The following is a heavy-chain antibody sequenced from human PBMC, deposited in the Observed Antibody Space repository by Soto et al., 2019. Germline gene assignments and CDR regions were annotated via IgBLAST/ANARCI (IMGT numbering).Heavy chain of an antibody. CDR1: GGSISSGGYS. V-gene: IGHV4-30-2*01. CDR3: ARESSPGSGYYPGYYYYGMDV. CDR2: IYHSGST. D-gene: IGHD3-3*01. Sequence: TSETLSLTCAVSGGSISSGGYSWSWIRQPPGKGLEWIGYIYHSGSTYYNPSLKSRVTISVDRSKNQFSLKLSSVTAADTAVYYCARESSPGSGYYPGYYYYGMDVWGQGTTVTVSS. J-gene: IGHJ6*02.